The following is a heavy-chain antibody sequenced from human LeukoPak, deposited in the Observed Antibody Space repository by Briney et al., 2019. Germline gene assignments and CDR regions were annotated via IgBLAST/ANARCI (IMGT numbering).Heavy chain of an antibody. CDR3: ARDHWGGVDY. Sequence: PSQTLSLTCAVSGGSISSGGYSWSWIRQPPGKGLEWIGYIYHSGSTYYNPSLKSRVTISVDRSKNQFSLKLSSVTAADTAVYYCARDHWGGVDYWGQGTLVTVSS. CDR2: IYHSGST. V-gene: IGHV4-30-2*01. CDR1: GGSISSGGYS. J-gene: IGHJ4*02. D-gene: IGHD7-27*01.